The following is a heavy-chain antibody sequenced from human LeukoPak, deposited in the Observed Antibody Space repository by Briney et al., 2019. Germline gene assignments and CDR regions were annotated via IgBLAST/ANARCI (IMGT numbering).Heavy chain of an antibody. CDR1: GFTFSSYD. CDR3: ARSRYNLDY. J-gene: IGHJ4*02. CDR2: IRYDGSNE. V-gene: IGHV3-33*01. D-gene: IGHD5-24*01. Sequence: GGSLRLSCAASGFTFSSYDMHWVRQAPGKGPEWVAIIRYDGSNENYADSVKGRFTISRDNSKKTLYLQMNSLRAEDTAVYHCARSRYNLDYWGQGTLVTVSS.